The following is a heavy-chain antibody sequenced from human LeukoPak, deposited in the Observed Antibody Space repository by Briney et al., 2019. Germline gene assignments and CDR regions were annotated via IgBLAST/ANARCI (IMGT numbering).Heavy chain of an antibody. V-gene: IGHV4-59*01. CDR1: GASISSNY. J-gene: IGHJ4*02. CDR2: IYYSGST. D-gene: IGHD2-15*01. CDR3: ARLLAGCPGGRCRAHFDY. Sequence: PSETLSLTCSVSGASISSNYWSWMRQPPGKGLEWIGYIYYSGSTNYNPSLKSRVTMSVDTSKNQFSLNLSSMTAADTAVYYCARLLAGCPGGRCRAHFDYWGQGTLVTVSS.